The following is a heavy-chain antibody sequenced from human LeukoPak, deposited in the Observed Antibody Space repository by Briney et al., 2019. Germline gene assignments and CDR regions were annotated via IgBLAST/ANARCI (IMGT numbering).Heavy chain of an antibody. V-gene: IGHV3-23*01. Sequence: GGSLRLSCAASGFTFSSYSMSWVRQAPGRGREWVAGISSNGTSTYCADSVKGRFPISRDNVKSTVYLQMNSLRAEDAAVFYCGKGVCRWDYGEYGLDYWGKGTLVTVSS. CDR3: GKGVCRWDYGEYGLDY. CDR2: ISSNGTST. D-gene: IGHD4-17*01. CDR1: GFTFSSYS. J-gene: IGHJ4*02.